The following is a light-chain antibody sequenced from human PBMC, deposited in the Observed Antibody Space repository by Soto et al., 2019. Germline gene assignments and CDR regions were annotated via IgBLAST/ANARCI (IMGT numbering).Light chain of an antibody. CDR2: GAS. V-gene: IGKV3-15*01. Sequence: EIVMTQSPVTLSVSPGERATLSCRASQSVGSNLAWYQQKPGQAPRLLIYGASKRATGIPARFSGSRSGTEFTLTISSLQSEDFVVYYCQQYNDWPPTWTFGQGTKVEIK. J-gene: IGKJ1*01. CDR1: QSVGSN. CDR3: QQYNDWPPTWT.